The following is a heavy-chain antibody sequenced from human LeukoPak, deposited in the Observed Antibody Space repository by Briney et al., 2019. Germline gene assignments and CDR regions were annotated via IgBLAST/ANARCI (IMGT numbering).Heavy chain of an antibody. CDR3: ARTALWFGELTGGMDV. CDR2: IYSGGST. Sequence: GGSLRLSCAASGFTVSSNYMSWVRQAPGKGLEWVSVIYSGGSTYYADSVKGRFTISRDNSKNTLYLQMNSLRAEDTAVYYCARTALWFGELTGGMDVWGKGTTVTVSS. CDR1: GFTVSSNY. J-gene: IGHJ6*04. V-gene: IGHV3-53*01. D-gene: IGHD3-10*01.